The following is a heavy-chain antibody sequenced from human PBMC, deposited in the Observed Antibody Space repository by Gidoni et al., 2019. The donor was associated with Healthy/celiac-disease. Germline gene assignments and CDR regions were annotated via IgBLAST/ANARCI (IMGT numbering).Heavy chain of an antibody. CDR3: ASVPYSSGWYNNWYFDL. V-gene: IGHV3-11*01. J-gene: IGHJ2*01. D-gene: IGHD6-19*01. Sequence: QVQLVESGGGLVKPGGSLSLSCASSGFTFRASYMSWIRQAPGKGLDGGSYSSSSGSTIYYADSVKGRFTISRDNAKNSLYLQMNSLRAEDTAVYYCASVPYSSGWYNNWYFDLWGRGTLVTVSS. CDR1: GFTFRASY. CDR2: SSSSGSTI.